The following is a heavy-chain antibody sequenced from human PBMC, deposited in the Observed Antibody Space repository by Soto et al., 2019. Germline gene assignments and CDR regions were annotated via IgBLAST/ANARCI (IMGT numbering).Heavy chain of an antibody. D-gene: IGHD6-19*01. J-gene: IGHJ5*02. CDR1: GGTCSSYA. V-gene: IGHV1-69*13. Sequence: VASVKVSCKASGGTCSSYAISWVREARGQGLEWMGGIIPIFGTANYAQKFQGRVTITADESTSTAYMELSSLRSEDTAVSYCARRQVAVAAYNWFDHWGQGNLVTVSS. CDR3: ARRQVAVAAYNWFDH. CDR2: IIPIFGTA.